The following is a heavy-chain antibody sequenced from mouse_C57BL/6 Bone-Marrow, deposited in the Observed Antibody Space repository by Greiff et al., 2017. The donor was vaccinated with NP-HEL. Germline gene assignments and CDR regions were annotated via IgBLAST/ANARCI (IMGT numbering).Heavy chain of an antibody. J-gene: IGHJ1*03. CDR3: ARASYYGSSPFWYFDV. V-gene: IGHV1-69*01. CDR2: LDPSDSYT. Sequence: QVQLQQPGAELVMPGASVKLSCKASGYTFTSYWMHWVKQRPGQGLEWIGELDPSDSYTNYNQKFKGKSTLTVDKSSSTAYMQLSSLTSEDSAVYYCARASYYGSSPFWYFDVWGTGTTVTVSA. CDR1: GYTFTSYW. D-gene: IGHD1-1*01.